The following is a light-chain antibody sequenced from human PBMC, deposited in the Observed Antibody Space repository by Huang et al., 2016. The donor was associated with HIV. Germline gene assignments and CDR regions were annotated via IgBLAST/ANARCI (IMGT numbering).Light chain of an antibody. J-gene: IGKJ2*01. Sequence: DIQMTQSPSSLSASVGDRVNITCRESQRISSYLNWYEQKPGKAPNLLIYTASSLQSGVPSRFSGSGSGTDFTLTISSLQPEDFATYYCQQSYTTPNTFGQGTKLEIK. CDR2: TAS. CDR1: QRISSY. CDR3: QQSYTTPNT. V-gene: IGKV1-39*01.